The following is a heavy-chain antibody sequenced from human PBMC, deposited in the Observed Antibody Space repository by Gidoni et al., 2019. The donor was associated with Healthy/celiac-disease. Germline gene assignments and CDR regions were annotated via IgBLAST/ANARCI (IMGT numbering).Heavy chain of an antibody. CDR1: GFTFSSYW. Sequence: EVQLVESGGGLVQPGGSLRLSCAASGFTFSSYWMSWVRQAPGKGLEWVANIKQDGSEKYYVDSVKGRFTISRDNAKNSLYLQMNSLRAEDTAVYYCARDLFPFMVFGAFDIWGQGTMVTVSS. V-gene: IGHV3-7*01. CDR3: ARDLFPFMVFGAFDI. D-gene: IGHD2-8*01. CDR2: IKQDGSEK. J-gene: IGHJ3*02.